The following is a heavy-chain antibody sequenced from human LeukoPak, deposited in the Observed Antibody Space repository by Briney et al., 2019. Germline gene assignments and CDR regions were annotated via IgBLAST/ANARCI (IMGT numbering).Heavy chain of an antibody. D-gene: IGHD2-15*01. CDR2: IYYSGST. V-gene: IGHV4-39*01. Sequence: SETLSRTCTVSGGSISSSSYYWGWIRQPPGKGLEWIGSIYYSGSTYYNPSLKSRVTISVDTSKNQFSLKLSSVTAADTAVYYCARAPSAARVAFDIWGQGTMVTVSS. J-gene: IGHJ3*02. CDR3: ARAPSAARVAFDI. CDR1: GGSISSSSYY.